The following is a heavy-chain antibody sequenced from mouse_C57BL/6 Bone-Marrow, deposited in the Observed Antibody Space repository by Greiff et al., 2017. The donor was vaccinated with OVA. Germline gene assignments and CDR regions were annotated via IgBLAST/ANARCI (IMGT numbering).Heavy chain of an antibody. V-gene: IGHV4-1*01. CDR1: GVDFSRYW. D-gene: IGHD1-1*01. CDR3: ASPYYGSSYPSWFAY. Sequence: EASGVDFSRYWMSWVRRAPGKGLEWIGEINPDSSTINYAPSLKDKFIISRDNAKNTLYLQMSKVRSEDTALYYCASPYYGSSYPSWFAYWGQGTLVTVSA. J-gene: IGHJ3*01. CDR2: INPDSSTI.